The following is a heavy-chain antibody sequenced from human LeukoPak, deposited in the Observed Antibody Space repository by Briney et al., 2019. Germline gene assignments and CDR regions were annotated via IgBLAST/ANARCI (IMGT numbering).Heavy chain of an antibody. CDR2: INCNGGRT. CDR3: ARVIVGATRWFDP. V-gene: IGHV3-20*04. Sequence: GGSLRLSCAASGFTFDDYGMSWVRQAPGKGLEWVSDINCNGGRTGYTDSVKGRFTISRDNAKNSLYLQMNSLRAEDTALYYCARVIVGATRWFDPWGQGTLITVSS. D-gene: IGHD1-26*01. J-gene: IGHJ5*02. CDR1: GFTFDDYG.